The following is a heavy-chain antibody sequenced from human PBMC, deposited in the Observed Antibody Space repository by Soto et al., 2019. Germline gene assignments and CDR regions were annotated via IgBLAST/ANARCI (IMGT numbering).Heavy chain of an antibody. CDR1: GFDFSSYG. CDR2: LVFDGGGR. Sequence: QMQLVESGGGVVQPGTSLRLSCAASGFDFSSYGMHWVRQTPGKGLEWVAVLVFDGGGRYYADSVKGRFTISRDNSKKMLYLQMDSLRAEDTALYYCAREPVGPDYAMDVWGQGTTVTVS. CDR3: AREPVGPDYAMDV. J-gene: IGHJ6*02. V-gene: IGHV3-33*01. D-gene: IGHD1-26*01.